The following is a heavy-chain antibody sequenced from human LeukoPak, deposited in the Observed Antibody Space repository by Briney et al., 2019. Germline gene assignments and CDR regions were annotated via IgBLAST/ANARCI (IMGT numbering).Heavy chain of an antibody. CDR3: ARRLHHYFDY. CDR1: GGSISSSSYY. V-gene: IGHV4-39*07. CDR2: IYYSGST. J-gene: IGHJ4*02. Sequence: SETLSLTCTVSGGSISSSSYYWGWIRQPPGKGLEWIGSIYYSGSTYYNPSLKSRVTISVDTSKNQFSLKLSSVTAADTAVYYCARRLHHYFDYWGLGTLVTVSS. D-gene: IGHD4-11*01.